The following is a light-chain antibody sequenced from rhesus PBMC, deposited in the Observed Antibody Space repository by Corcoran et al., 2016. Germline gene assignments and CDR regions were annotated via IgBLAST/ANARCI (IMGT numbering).Light chain of an antibody. CDR3: QHSYGTPLT. CDR2: KAS. J-gene: IGKJ4*01. Sequence: DIQMTQSPSSLSASVGDRVTITCRASENVNNYLHGYQQKPGKAPKLLIYKASTLQSWVPSRFSGSGSGTDFTLTISSRQPEDFATYYCQHSYGTPLTFGGGTKVELK. CDR1: ENVNNY. V-gene: IGKV1-74*01.